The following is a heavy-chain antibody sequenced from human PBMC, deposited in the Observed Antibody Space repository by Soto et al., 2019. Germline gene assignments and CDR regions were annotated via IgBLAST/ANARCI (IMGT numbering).Heavy chain of an antibody. CDR2: IYYSGST. CDR1: GGSISSYY. V-gene: IGHV4-59*01. J-gene: IGHJ4*02. D-gene: IGHD2-15*01. Sequence: SETLSLTCTVSGGSISSYYWSWIRQPPGKGLEWIGYIYYSGSTNYNPSLKSRVTISVDTSKNQFSLKLSSVTAADTAVYYCARRGGYCSGGSCYYYFDYWGQGTLVTVSS. CDR3: ARRGGYCSGGSCYYYFDY.